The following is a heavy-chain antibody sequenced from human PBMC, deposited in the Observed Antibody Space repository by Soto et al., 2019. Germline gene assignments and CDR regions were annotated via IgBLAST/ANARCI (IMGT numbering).Heavy chain of an antibody. D-gene: IGHD6-13*01. CDR2: FNPRGGIT. V-gene: IGHV1-46*01. CDR1: GYTFTSYY. J-gene: IGHJ6*02. CDR3: ASSPAYGSSWYGIPPDLSHGMDV. Sequence: ASVKVSCKASGYTFTSYYIHWVRQAPGQGLEWMGIFNPRGGITTYAQKFQGRLTMTGDTSTSTVYMELSSLTSEDTAMYHCASSPAYGSSWYGIPPDLSHGMDVWGQGTTVTVSS.